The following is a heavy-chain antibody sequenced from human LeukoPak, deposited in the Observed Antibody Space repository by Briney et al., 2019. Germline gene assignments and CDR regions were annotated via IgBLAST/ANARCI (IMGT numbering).Heavy chain of an antibody. Sequence: SETLSLTCTVSGGSISRYYWSWLRQPPGKGLEWIGYIYYSGSTKYSPSLKSRVTISVDTSKNQFSLKLSSVTAADTAIYYCARTGITGTTNYYYCYMDVWGKGTTVTVSS. CDR3: ARTGITGTTNYYYCYMDV. CDR2: IYYSGST. D-gene: IGHD1-7*01. V-gene: IGHV4-59*08. CDR1: GGSISRYY. J-gene: IGHJ6*03.